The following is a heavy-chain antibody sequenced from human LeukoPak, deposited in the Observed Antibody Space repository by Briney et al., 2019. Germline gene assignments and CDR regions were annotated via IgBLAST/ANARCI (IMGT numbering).Heavy chain of an antibody. CDR2: IYCSGST. CDR3: ARGVYSYGYFDY. CDR1: GGSISSYY. D-gene: IGHD5-18*01. Sequence: SETLSLTCTVSGGSISSYYWSWIRQPPGKGLEWIGYIYCSGSTNYNPSLKSRVTISVDTSKNQFSLKLSSVTAADTAVYYCARGVYSYGYFDYWGQGTLVTVSS. J-gene: IGHJ4*02. V-gene: IGHV4-59*01.